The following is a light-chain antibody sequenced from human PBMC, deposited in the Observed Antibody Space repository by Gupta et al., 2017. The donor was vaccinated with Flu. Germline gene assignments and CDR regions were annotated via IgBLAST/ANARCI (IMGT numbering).Light chain of an antibody. CDR3: QKRSNWPPFT. CDR1: QSISSY. CDR2: DAS. Sequence: ATRSLSPGERATLSCRASQSISSYLAWYQQKPGQAPRLLTYDASNRATGTPARFSGSGSGTDFTLTISSLEPEDFAVYYCQKRSNWPPFTFGPGTKLDI. V-gene: IGKV3-11*01. J-gene: IGKJ3*01.